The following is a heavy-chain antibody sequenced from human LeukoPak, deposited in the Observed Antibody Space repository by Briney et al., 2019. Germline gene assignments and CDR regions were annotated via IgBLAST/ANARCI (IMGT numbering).Heavy chain of an antibody. V-gene: IGHV4-59*01. CDR1: GDSIDNYY. CDR2: ISYIGST. D-gene: IGHD3-10*01. Sequence: SETLSLTCTVYGDSIDNYYWSWIRQPQGKGLEWIGYISYIGSTNYNPSLKSRVTISVDTSRNQFSLKLRSVTAADTALYYCARGYYGSGSYNWFDHWGQGTLVTVSS. J-gene: IGHJ5*02. CDR3: ARGYYGSGSYNWFDH.